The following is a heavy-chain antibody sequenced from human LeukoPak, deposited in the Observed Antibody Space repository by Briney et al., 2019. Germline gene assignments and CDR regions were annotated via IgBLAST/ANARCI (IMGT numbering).Heavy chain of an antibody. CDR3: AKLNGPAIITFGGVTWFDP. V-gene: IGHV3-21*04. CDR2: INSESSDI. Sequence: GGSLRLSCTASGFTFSLYAMNWVRQAPGKGLEWVSYINSESSDILYAGSVKGRFTISRDIAKNSLYLQMNSLRAEDTAVYYCAKLNGPAIITFGGVTWFDPWGQGTLVIVSS. D-gene: IGHD3-16*01. CDR1: GFTFSLYA. J-gene: IGHJ5*02.